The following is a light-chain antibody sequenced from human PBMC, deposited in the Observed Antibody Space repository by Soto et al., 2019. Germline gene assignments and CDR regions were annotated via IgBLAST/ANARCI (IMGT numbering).Light chain of an antibody. CDR3: NSYVGSNNYV. J-gene: IGLJ1*01. CDR2: EVT. V-gene: IGLV2-8*01. Sequence: QSALIQPPSASGSPGQSFTISCIVTAIDIGRYNYVSWYQHHPGKAPKLIIYEVTKRPSGVPDRFSGSKSGNTASLTVSGLQADDEADYYCNSYVGSNNYVFGTGTKVTVL. CDR1: AIDIGRYNY.